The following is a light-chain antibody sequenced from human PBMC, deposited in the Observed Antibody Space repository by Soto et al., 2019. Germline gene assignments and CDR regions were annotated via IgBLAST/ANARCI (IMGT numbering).Light chain of an antibody. Sequence: DIQLTQSPCTLSASVGDRVTITCRASQSISSWLAWYQQKPGQAPKFLIYKTSNLESGVPSRFSGSGSGTEFPLTISSLQPDDFATYYCQYYNNYCWTFGQGTKVEIK. CDR3: QYYNNYCWT. CDR1: QSISSW. J-gene: IGKJ1*01. V-gene: IGKV1-5*03. CDR2: KTS.